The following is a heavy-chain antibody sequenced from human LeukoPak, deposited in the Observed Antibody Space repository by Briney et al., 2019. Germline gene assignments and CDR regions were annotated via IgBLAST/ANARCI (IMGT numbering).Heavy chain of an antibody. CDR2: IYHSGNT. V-gene: IGHV4-4*02. CDR3: AREYYYDSGGYYRG. D-gene: IGHD3-22*01. J-gene: IGHJ4*02. CDR1: GGSISSNNW. Sequence: SETLSLTCAVSGGSISSNNWWSWVRPSPGKGLEWIGEIYHSGNTKYNPSLKSRVTISVDKSKNQFSLKLTSVTAADTALYYCAREYYYDSGGYYRGWGQGTLVTVSS.